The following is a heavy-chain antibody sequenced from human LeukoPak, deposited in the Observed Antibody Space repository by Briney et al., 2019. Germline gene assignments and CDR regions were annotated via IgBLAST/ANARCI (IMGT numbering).Heavy chain of an antibody. V-gene: IGHV3-23*01. Sequence: PGGSLRLSCAASGFTFSSYAMSWVRQAPGKGLEWVSAISGSGGSTYYADSVKGRFTISRDNSKNTLYLQMNSLRAEDTAVYYCARGAGHYYDSSGYHYWGQGTLVTVSS. D-gene: IGHD3-22*01. J-gene: IGHJ4*02. CDR2: ISGSGGST. CDR3: ARGAGHYYDSSGYHY. CDR1: GFTFSSYA.